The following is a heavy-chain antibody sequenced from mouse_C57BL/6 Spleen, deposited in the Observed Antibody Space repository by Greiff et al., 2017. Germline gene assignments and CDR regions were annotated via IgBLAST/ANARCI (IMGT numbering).Heavy chain of an antibody. CDR3: ARHGDYYAMDY. CDR1: GFTFSSYG. V-gene: IGHV5-6*01. Sequence: EVKLVESGGDLVKPGGSLKLSCAASGFTFSSYGMSWVRQTPDKRLEWVATIRSGGSYTYYPDSVKGRFTISRDNAKNTLYLQTISLKSEDTAMYYCARHGDYYAMDYWGQGTSVTVSS. J-gene: IGHJ4*01. CDR2: IRSGGSYT. D-gene: IGHD1-1*02.